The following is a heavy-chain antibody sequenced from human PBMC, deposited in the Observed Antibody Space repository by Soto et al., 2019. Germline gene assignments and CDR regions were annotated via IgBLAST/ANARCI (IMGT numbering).Heavy chain of an antibody. CDR3: AKGDIVVVVDAIDI. D-gene: IGHD2-15*01. J-gene: IGHJ3*02. Sequence: EVQLLESGGGLVQPGGSLRLSCAASGFTFSDYAMSWVRQAPGKGLEWVSTISGSGGSTYYADSVRGRFTISRDNSKNTLSLQMNSLRAEDTAVYYCAKGDIVVVVDAIDIWGRGTMVTVSS. V-gene: IGHV3-23*01. CDR2: ISGSGGST. CDR1: GFTFSDYA.